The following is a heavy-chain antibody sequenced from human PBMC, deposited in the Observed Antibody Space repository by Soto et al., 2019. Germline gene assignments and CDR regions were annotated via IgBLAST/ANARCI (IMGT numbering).Heavy chain of an antibody. V-gene: IGHV4-39*01. D-gene: IGHD2-2*01. CDR1: GGSISSSSYY. CDR3: ARLIHCKTTSCYFDY. J-gene: IGHJ4*02. CDR2: FFFCGTT. Sequence: SETLSLTCTVSGGSISSSSYYWAWVRQPPCKGLELIGIFFFCGTTYFNPSLKSRVTIFEDTFKNQFFLKLSSVTAADTAVFYCARLIHCKTTSCYFDYWGQGTLVTVSS.